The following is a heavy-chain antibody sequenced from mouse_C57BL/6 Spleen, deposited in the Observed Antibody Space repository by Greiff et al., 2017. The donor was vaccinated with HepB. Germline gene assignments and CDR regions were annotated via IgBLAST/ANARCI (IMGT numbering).Heavy chain of an antibody. CDR1: GYTFTSYW. D-gene: IGHD2-12*01. J-gene: IGHJ2*01. Sequence: QVQLQQPGAELVKPGASVKLSCKASGYTFTSYWMHWVKQRPGQGLEWIGMIHPNSGSTNYNEKFKSKATLTVDKSSSTAYTQLSSLTSEDSAVYYCARSYYKGPFDYWGQGTTLTVSS. CDR2: IHPNSGST. CDR3: ARSYYKGPFDY. V-gene: IGHV1-64*01.